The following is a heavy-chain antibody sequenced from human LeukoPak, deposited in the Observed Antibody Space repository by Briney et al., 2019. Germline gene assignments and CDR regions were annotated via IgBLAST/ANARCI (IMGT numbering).Heavy chain of an antibody. D-gene: IGHD1-14*01. CDR1: GFTFSSYA. J-gene: IGHJ4*02. CDR2: IIGSGGST. Sequence: GGSLRLSCGASGFTFSSYAMAWVRQAPGKGLEWVSAIIGSGGSTYYADSVKGRFTISRDNSKNTLYLQMNSLRAEDTTVYYCARTQAEPYYFDYWGQGTLVTVSS. CDR3: ARTQAEPYYFDY. V-gene: IGHV3-23*01.